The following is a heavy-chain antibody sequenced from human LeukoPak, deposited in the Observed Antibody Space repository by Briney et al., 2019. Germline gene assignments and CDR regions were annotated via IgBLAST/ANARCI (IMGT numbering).Heavy chain of an antibody. V-gene: IGHV3-21*01. D-gene: IGHD3-9*01. CDR2: ISSSSSYI. J-gene: IGHJ3*02. CDR1: GFTFSSYS. Sequence: PGGFLRLSCAASGFTFSSYSMNWVRQAPGKGLEWVSSISSSSSYIYYADSVKGRFTISRDNAKNSLYLQMNSLRAEDTAVYYCARDRDYDILTGYGFDAFDIWGQGTMVTVSS. CDR3: ARDRDYDILTGYGFDAFDI.